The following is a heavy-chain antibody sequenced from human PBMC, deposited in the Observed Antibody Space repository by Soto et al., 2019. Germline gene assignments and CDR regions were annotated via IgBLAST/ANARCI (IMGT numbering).Heavy chain of an antibody. Sequence: GGSLRLSCAASGFTFSSYSMNWVRQAPGKGLEWVSSISSSSSYIYYADSVKGRFTISRDNAKNSLYLQMNSLRAEDTAVYYCASLYSNYDYYYYMDVWGKGTTVTVSS. D-gene: IGHD4-4*01. CDR1: GFTFSSYS. J-gene: IGHJ6*03. CDR3: ASLYSNYDYYYYMDV. CDR2: ISSSSSYI. V-gene: IGHV3-21*01.